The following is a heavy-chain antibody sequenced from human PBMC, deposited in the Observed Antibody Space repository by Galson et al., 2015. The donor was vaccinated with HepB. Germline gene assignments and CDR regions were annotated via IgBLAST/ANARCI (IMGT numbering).Heavy chain of an antibody. D-gene: IGHD6-6*01. Sequence: SLRLSCAASGFTFSDYYMTWIRLAPGKGLEWLSYISTSGSTIYYADSVKGRFTISRDNAKNSLYLQMNSLRVDDTAVYYCARGHSQVPLVRTRVFDPWGQGTLVTVSS. J-gene: IGHJ5*02. CDR3: ARGHSQVPLVRTRVFDP. V-gene: IGHV3-11*01. CDR1: GFTFSDYY. CDR2: ISTSGSTI.